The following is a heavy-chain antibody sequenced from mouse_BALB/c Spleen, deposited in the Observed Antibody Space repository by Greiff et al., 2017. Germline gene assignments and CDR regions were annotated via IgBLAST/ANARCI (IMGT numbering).Heavy chain of an antibody. CDR2: ISSGSSTI. CDR1: GFTFSSFG. J-gene: IGHJ4*01. V-gene: IGHV5-17*02. D-gene: IGHD4-1*01. CDR3: ARYWYYAMDY. Sequence: EVNVVESGGGLVQPGGSRKLSCAASGFTFSSFGMHWVRQAPEKGLEWVAYISSGSSTIYYADTVKGRFTISRDNPKNTLFLQMTSLRSEDTAMYYCARYWYYAMDYWGQGTSVTVSS.